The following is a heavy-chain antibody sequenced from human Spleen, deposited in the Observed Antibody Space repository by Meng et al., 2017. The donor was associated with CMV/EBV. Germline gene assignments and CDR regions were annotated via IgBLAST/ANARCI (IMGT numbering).Heavy chain of an antibody. V-gene: IGHV3-72*01. Sequence: GESLKISCAASGFIFSDHYMDWVRQAPGKGLEWVGRSRNKANRYTTEYAASVKGRFTVSRDDSKNIAYLQMYSLKTEDTAVYYCSRDRYLLRFLEFVPSGMDVWGQGTTVTVSS. J-gene: IGHJ6*02. CDR2: SRNKANRYTT. CDR3: SRDRYLLRFLEFVPSGMDV. D-gene: IGHD3-3*01. CDR1: GFIFSDHY.